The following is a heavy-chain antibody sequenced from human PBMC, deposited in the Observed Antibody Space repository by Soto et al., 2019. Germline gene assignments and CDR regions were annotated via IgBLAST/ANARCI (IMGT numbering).Heavy chain of an antibody. V-gene: IGHV4-34*01. Sequence: QVQLQQWGAGLLKPSETLSLTCAVYGGSFSGYYWSWIRQPPGKGLEWIGEINHRGSTNSNPSLKRRVTISVDTSKNQFSLKLTSVTAADTAVYQCARWYYDRPFDFWGQGALVTVSS. CDR1: GGSFSGYY. CDR3: ARWYYDRPFDF. CDR2: INHRGST. D-gene: IGHD3-16*01. J-gene: IGHJ4*02.